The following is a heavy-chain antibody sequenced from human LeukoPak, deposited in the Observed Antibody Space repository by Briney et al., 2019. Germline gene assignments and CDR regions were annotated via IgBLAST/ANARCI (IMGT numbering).Heavy chain of an antibody. V-gene: IGHV3-7*01. D-gene: IGHD1-1*01. CDR2: INQDRSEK. CDR3: ARDPGYLATGDY. Sequence: GGSLRLSCAASGFTFSSYWMSWIRQAPGKGLEWVANINQDRSEKYYVDSVRGRFTISRDNAKNSLYLQMDSLRGDDTAVYYCARDPGYLATGDYWGQGTLVTVSS. J-gene: IGHJ4*02. CDR1: GFTFSSYW.